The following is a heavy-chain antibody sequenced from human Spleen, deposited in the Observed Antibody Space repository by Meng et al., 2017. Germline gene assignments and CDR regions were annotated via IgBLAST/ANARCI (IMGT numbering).Heavy chain of an antibody. CDR2: ISSDGGIT. CDR1: GFTFSSYD. CDR3: VRDRNFDY. V-gene: IGHV3-64*01. J-gene: IGHJ4*02. D-gene: IGHD2-21*01. Sequence: GESLKISCAASGFTFSSYDMHWVRQAPGKGLEYFSAISSDGGITYYASSVKGRFTISRDNSKNTMYLEMGSLRAEDMGVYYCVRDRNFDYWGQGTLVTVSS.